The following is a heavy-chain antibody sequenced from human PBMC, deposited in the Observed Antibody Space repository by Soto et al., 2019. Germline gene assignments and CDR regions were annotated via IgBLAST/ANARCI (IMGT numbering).Heavy chain of an antibody. CDR3: ARAPKSEYQLLTHFDY. V-gene: IGHV3-21*01. CDR1: GFTFSSYS. D-gene: IGHD2-2*01. Sequence: GGSLRLSCAASGFTFSSYSMNWVRQAPGKGLEWVSSISSSSSYIYYADSVKGRFTISRDNAKNSLYLQMNSLRAEDTAVYYCARAPKSEYQLLTHFDYWGQGTLVTVSS. J-gene: IGHJ4*02. CDR2: ISSSSSYI.